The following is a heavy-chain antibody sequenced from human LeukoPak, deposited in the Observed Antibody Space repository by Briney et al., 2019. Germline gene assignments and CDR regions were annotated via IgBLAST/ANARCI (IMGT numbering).Heavy chain of an antibody. CDR2: IKEDGREK. D-gene: IGHD1-26*01. CDR3: AKDEVGGHFEY. CDR1: GFTFRRYW. Sequence: GGSLRLSCAASGFTFRRYWMSWVRQAPGKGLEWVAKIKEDGREKYYVDSVKGRFTISRDNAKNSLYLQMNSLRAEDTAVYYCAKDEVGGHFEYWGQGTLVTVSS. J-gene: IGHJ4*02. V-gene: IGHV3-7*01.